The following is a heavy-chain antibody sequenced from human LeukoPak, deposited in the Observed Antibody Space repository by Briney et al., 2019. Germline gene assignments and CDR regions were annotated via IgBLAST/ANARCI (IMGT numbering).Heavy chain of an antibody. CDR1: GFTFDDYG. V-gene: IGHV3-20*04. J-gene: IGHJ6*03. CDR2: INWNGGST. D-gene: IGHD6-13*01. Sequence: GGSLRLSCAASGFTFDDYGMGWVRQAPGKGLEWVSGINWNGGSTGYADSVKGRFTISRDNAKNSLYLQMNSLRAEDTALYYCARAPRVKQQKYYYYYYMDVWGKGTTVTVSS. CDR3: ARAPRVKQQKYYYYYYMDV.